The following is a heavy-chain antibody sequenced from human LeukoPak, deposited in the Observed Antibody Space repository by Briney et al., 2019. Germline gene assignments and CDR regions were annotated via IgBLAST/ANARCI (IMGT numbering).Heavy chain of an antibody. J-gene: IGHJ6*02. D-gene: IGHD2-2*01. CDR2: ISSSSSYI. V-gene: IGHV3-21*01. Sequence: GGSLRLSCAASGFTFSSYSMNWVRQAPGKGLEWVSSISSSSSYIYYADSVKGRFTISRDNAKNSLYLQMNSLRAEDTAVYYCARGCSSTSCYEERPYYYYGMDVWGQGTTVTVSS. CDR1: GFTFSSYS. CDR3: ARGCSSTSCYEERPYYYYGMDV.